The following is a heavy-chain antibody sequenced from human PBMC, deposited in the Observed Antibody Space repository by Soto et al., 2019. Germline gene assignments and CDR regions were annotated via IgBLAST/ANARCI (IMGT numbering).Heavy chain of an antibody. D-gene: IGHD2-15*01. J-gene: IGHJ5*02. CDR3: ASPVAGDP. CDR2: INSDGSST. Sequence: GGCLRISGAASGFIFSSYWMHCVRQAPGKGLVWVSRINSDGSSTSYADSVKGRFTISRDNAKNTLYLQMNSLRAEDTAVYYCASPVAGDPWGQGTLVSVSS. CDR1: GFIFSSYW. V-gene: IGHV3-74*01.